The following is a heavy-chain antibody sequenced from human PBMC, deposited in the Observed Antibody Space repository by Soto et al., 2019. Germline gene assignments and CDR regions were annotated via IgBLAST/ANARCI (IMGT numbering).Heavy chain of an antibody. D-gene: IGHD3-22*01. V-gene: IGHV5-51*01. CDR3: ARIVVVARDAFDI. J-gene: IGHJ3*02. Sequence: HGESLKISCKGSGYSFTSYWIGWVRQMPGKGLEWMGIIYPGDSDTRYSPSFQGQVTISADKSISTAYLQWSSLKASDTAMYYCARIVVVARDAFDIWGQGTMVTVSS. CDR1: GYSFTSYW. CDR2: IYPGDSDT.